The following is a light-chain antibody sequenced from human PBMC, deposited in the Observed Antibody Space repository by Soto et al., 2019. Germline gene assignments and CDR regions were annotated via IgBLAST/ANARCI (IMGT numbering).Light chain of an antibody. CDR3: QQVNSFPST. Sequence: IQLTQSPSSLSASVGDRVTITCRASQGISSHLAWYQQKPGKAPKLLIYAASTLQTGVPSRFSGGGSGTDFTLTLSSMQPEDFATYYCQQVNSFPSTFGPGTRLEIK. CDR2: AAS. CDR1: QGISSH. J-gene: IGKJ5*01. V-gene: IGKV1-9*01.